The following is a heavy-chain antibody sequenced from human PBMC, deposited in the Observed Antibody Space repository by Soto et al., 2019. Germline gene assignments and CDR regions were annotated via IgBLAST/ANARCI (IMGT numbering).Heavy chain of an antibody. J-gene: IGHJ6*02. V-gene: IGHV4-38-2*02. D-gene: IGHD2-2*02. CDR3: ARDSGYLYCSSTSCYTYYYYYGMDV. CDR1: GYSISSGYY. Sequence: KTSETLSLTCAVSGYSISSGYYWGWIRQPPGKGLEWIGSIYHSGSTYYNPSLKSRVTISVDTSKNQFSLKLSSVTAADTAVYYCARDSGYLYCSSTSCYTYYYYYGMDVWGQGTTVTASS. CDR2: IYHSGST.